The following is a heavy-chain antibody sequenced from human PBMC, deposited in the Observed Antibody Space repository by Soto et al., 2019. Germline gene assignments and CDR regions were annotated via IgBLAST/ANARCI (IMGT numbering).Heavy chain of an antibody. CDR3: TTDAQWGI. CDR2: IKSKNDGGAT. J-gene: IGHJ3*02. Sequence: VQLVESGGGLVKPGGCLRLSCAASGLNFNNAWMNWVRQAPGKGLEWVGRIKSKNDGGATEYSAPLKDRFTISRDDSKNTLYLQMNSLTTEDTAVYYCTTDAQWGIWGQGTMVTVSS. CDR1: GLNFNNAW. D-gene: IGHD2-8*01. V-gene: IGHV3-15*07.